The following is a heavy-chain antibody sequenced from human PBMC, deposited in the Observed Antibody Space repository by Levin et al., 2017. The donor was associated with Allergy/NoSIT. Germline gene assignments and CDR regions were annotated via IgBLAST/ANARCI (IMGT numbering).Heavy chain of an antibody. V-gene: IGHV1-2*06. CDR1: GYTFIGYY. D-gene: IGHD5-12*01. CDR3: ATTPSGYVDNWFDP. Sequence: GGSLRLSCKASGYTFIGYYMHWVRQAPGQGLEWMGRINPNSGRTNYAQKFQDRVSMTRDTSISTAYMELSRLRFDDTAVYYCATTPSGYVDNWFDPWGQGTLVTVSS. CDR2: INPNSGRT. J-gene: IGHJ5*02.